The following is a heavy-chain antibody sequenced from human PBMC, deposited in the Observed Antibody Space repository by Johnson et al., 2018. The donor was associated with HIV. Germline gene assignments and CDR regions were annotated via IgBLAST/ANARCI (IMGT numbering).Heavy chain of an antibody. D-gene: IGHD4-23*01. J-gene: IGHJ3*02. CDR1: GFTFSSYG. Sequence: QVQLMESGGGVVQPGGSLRLSCAASGFTFSSYGMHWVRQAPGKGLEWVEFIRYDGSNKFYTDSVKGRFTISRDNSKNTLYLKMNSLRAEDTAVYYCAKSPAKDHGGNSGAFDIWGQGTMVTVSS. CDR2: IRYDGSNK. CDR3: AKSPAKDHGGNSGAFDI. V-gene: IGHV3-30*02.